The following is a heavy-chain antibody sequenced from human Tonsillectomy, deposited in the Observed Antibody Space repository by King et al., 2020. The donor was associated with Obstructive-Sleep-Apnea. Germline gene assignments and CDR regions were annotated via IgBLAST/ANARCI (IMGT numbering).Heavy chain of an antibody. CDR2: ISYSGST. D-gene: IGHD6-6*01. Sequence: CTVSGGSISSYYWSWIRQPPGKGLEWLVSISYSGSTSYNPSLRSPVTISVDTSKNHSSLKLSPVTAADTAVYYCARDSSIFYYFDYWGQGTLVTVSS. CDR3: ARDSSIFYYFDY. V-gene: IGHV4-59*01. J-gene: IGHJ4*02. CDR1: GGSISSYY.